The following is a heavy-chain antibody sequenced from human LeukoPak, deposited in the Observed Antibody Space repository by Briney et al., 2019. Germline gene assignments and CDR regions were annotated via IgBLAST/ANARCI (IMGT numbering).Heavy chain of an antibody. J-gene: IGHJ5*02. CDR2: IYHSGTT. CDR1: GYSISSGYY. Sequence: SETLSLTCSVSGYSISSGYYWGWLRQSPGKGLEWIGSIYHSGTTYYNPSLKSRVTISMDTFKNQFSLNLSSLTAADTAVYYCARPVQPWPQVWFDPWGQGTLVTVSS. D-gene: IGHD5-18*01. V-gene: IGHV4-38-2*01. CDR3: ARPVQPWPQVWFDP.